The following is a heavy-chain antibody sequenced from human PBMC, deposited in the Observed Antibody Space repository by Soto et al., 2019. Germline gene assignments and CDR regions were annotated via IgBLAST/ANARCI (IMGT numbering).Heavy chain of an antibody. CDR1: GGSISSGGHY. V-gene: IGHV4-31*03. CDR3: ARVRSWGRTIDN. D-gene: IGHD7-27*01. J-gene: IGHJ4*02. Sequence: QVQLQESGPGLLKPSQTLSLTCTVSGGSISSGGHYWSWIRQHPGMGLEWIGYIYYSGTTYYKSSLKSRVVISLGRSKDQFSLKLNSVTVADTAVYYCARVRSWGRTIDNWGQGTLVTVSS. CDR2: IYYSGTT.